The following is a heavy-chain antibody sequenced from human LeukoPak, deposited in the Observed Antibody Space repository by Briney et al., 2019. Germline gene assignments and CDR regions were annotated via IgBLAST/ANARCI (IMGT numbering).Heavy chain of an antibody. CDR2: ISGSGGST. Sequence: GGSLRLSCAASGFTFSSYAMSWVRQAPGKGLEWVSAISGSGGSTYYADSVKGRFTISRDNSKNTLYLQMNSLRAEDTAVYYCAKGSYSSSWYEDYYYMDVWGKGTTVTVSS. CDR3: AKGSYSSSWYEDYYYMDV. J-gene: IGHJ6*03. CDR1: GFTFSSYA. V-gene: IGHV3-23*01. D-gene: IGHD6-13*01.